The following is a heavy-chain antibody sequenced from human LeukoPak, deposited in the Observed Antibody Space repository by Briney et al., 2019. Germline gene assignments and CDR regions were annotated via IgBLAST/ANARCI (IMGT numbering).Heavy chain of an antibody. J-gene: IGHJ6*03. D-gene: IGHD4-17*01. CDR2: MNPNSGNT. CDR1: GYTFTSYG. Sequence: ASVKVSCKASGYTFTSYGISWVRQATGQGLEWMGWMNPNSGNTGYAQKFQGRVTMTRNTSISTAYMELSSLRSEDTAVYYCARAATVTEAYYYYYYMDVWGKGTTVTVSS. V-gene: IGHV1-8*02. CDR3: ARAATVTEAYYYYYYMDV.